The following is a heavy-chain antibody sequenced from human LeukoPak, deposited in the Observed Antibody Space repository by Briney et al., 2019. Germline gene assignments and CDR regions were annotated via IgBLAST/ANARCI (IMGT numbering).Heavy chain of an antibody. V-gene: IGHV3-53*04. CDR1: GVTVSTTY. J-gene: IGHJ6*02. Sequence: PGGSPTLSCAASGVTVSTTYMSRGRQAPGKGLAAVSVIYSSGSTYYADSVKGLFTISRQNSKNTLYLQMNSLRAEDTAVYYCARGGGVVRYDMDVWGQGTTVTVSS. CDR2: IYSSGST. CDR3: ARGGGVVRYDMDV. D-gene: IGHD3-3*01.